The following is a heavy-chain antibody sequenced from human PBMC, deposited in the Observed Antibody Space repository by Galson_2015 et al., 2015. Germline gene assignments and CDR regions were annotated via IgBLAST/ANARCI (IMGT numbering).Heavy chain of an antibody. D-gene: IGHD3-22*01. J-gene: IGHJ4*02. Sequence: SVKVSCKASGYTFTSYAMHWVRQAPGQRLEWMGWINAGNGNTKYSQKFQGRVTITRDTSASTAYMELNSLRAEDTAVYYCATLIVVVNPFDYWGQGTLVTVSS. CDR1: GYTFTSYA. V-gene: IGHV1-3*01. CDR2: INAGNGNT. CDR3: ATLIVVVNPFDY.